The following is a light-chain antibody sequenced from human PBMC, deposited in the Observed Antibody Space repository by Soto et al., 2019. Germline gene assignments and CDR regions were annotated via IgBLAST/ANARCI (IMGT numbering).Light chain of an antibody. CDR3: QHYGTSPLLT. Sequence: EIVMTQSPGTLSLSPGEGATLSCRASQSISSTYLAWYQQKPGRAPRLLIYGTSSRATGIPDRFSGTGSGTDVTLTISRLEPEDVAVYYCQHYGTSPLLTFGQGTKVDI. CDR2: GTS. V-gene: IGKV3-20*01. CDR1: QSISSTY. J-gene: IGKJ1*01.